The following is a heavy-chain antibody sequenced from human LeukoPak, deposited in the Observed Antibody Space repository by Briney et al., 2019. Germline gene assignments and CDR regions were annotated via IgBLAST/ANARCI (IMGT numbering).Heavy chain of an antibody. D-gene: IGHD3-3*01. CDR2: INPNSGGT. CDR1: GYTLTGYY. V-gene: IGHV1-2*05. J-gene: IGHJ4*02. CDR3: ARDTHIRFLEWFV. Sequence: ASVKVSCKASGYTLTGYYMHWVRQAPGQGLEWMGQINPNSGGTNYAQKFQGRVTMTRDTSISTAYMELSRLRSDDTGVYYCARDTHIRFLEWFVWGRGTLVTVSS.